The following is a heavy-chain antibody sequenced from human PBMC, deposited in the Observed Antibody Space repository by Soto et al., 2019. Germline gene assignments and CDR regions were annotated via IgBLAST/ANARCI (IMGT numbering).Heavy chain of an antibody. J-gene: IGHJ4*02. Sequence: GGSLRLSCAASGFTFSSYGMHWVRQAPGKGLEWVAVISYDGSNKYYADSVKGRFTISRDNSKNTLYLQMNSLRAEDTAVYYCAKDALGYCSGGSCYYYFDYWGQGTLVTVSS. D-gene: IGHD2-15*01. CDR1: GFTFSSYG. CDR2: ISYDGSNK. CDR3: AKDALGYCSGGSCYYYFDY. V-gene: IGHV3-30*18.